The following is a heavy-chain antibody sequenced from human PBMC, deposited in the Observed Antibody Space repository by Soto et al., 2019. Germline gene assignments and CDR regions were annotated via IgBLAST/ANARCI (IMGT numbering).Heavy chain of an antibody. D-gene: IGHD1-26*01. J-gene: IGHJ4*02. V-gene: IGHV1-18*01. CDR2: ISAYNGNT. CDR1: GYTFTNYG. Sequence: QVQLVQSGPEVKKPGASVKVSCKASGYTFTNYGISWVRQAPGQGLEWMGWISAYNGNTNYAQKVQGRVTMTTDTSTNQAYMELRGLRSDHTAVYFCARDFQRYSGGYYFDYWGQGTLVTVSP. CDR3: ARDFQRYSGGYYFDY.